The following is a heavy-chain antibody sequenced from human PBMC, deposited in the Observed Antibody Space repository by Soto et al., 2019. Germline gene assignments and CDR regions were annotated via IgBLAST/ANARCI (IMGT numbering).Heavy chain of an antibody. J-gene: IGHJ6*02. CDR1: GFTFTTYS. CDR3: ARDGGGESSGSAHYYYYGMDV. CDR2: ISTSGNVI. Sequence: EVQLVESGGGLAQPGGSLRLSCAASGFTFTTYSMNWVRQAPGKGLEWVSYISTSGNVIYYADSVKGRFTISSDNAQKTLYLQMNSLRDEDSAIYYCARDGGGESSGSAHYYYYGMDVWGQGTAVAVS. V-gene: IGHV3-48*02. D-gene: IGHD6-19*01.